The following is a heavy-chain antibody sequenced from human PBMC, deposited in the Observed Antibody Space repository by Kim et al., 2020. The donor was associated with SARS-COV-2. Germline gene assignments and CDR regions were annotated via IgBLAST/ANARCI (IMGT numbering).Heavy chain of an antibody. D-gene: IGHD3-10*01. Sequence: SETLSLTCTVSGGSVSSGSYYWSWIRQPPGKGLEWIGYIYYSGSTNYNPSLKSRVTISVDTSKNQFPLKLSSVTAADTAVYYCARDYYGSGSYYNWFDPWGQGTLVTVSS. V-gene: IGHV4-61*01. J-gene: IGHJ5*02. CDR1: GGSVSSGSYY. CDR3: ARDYYGSGSYYNWFDP. CDR2: IYYSGST.